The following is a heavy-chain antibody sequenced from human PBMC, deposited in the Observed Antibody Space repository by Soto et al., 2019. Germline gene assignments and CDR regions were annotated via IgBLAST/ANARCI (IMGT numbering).Heavy chain of an antibody. V-gene: IGHV3-48*03. CDR1: GFTFTNFD. CDR2: ISGSGSTI. J-gene: IGHJ4*02. Sequence: PGRSLRLSCKTSGFTFTNFDLSWARQAPGKGLEWVAFISGSGSTIYYKDSVKGRFTISKDDARTSLFLQMDTLRPEDTAVYYCVRGGRNILPPSYRKWGIYFDFWGQGTLVTVS. CDR3: VRGGRNILPPSYRKWGIYFDF. D-gene: IGHD3-3*02.